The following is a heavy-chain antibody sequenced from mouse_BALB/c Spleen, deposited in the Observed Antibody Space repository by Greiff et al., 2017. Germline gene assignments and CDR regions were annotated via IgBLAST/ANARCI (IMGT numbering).Heavy chain of an antibody. CDR1: GFTFSSFG. V-gene: IGHV5-17*02. CDR3: ARGSGIYYGNYFDY. CDR2: ISSGSSTI. J-gene: IGHJ2*01. D-gene: IGHD2-1*01. Sequence: EVKLVESGGGLVQPGGSRKLSCAASGFTFSSFGMHWVRQSPEKGLEWVAYISSGSSTIYYADTVKGRFTISRDNPKNTLFLQMTSLRSEDAAMYYCARGSGIYYGNYFDYWGQGTTLTVSS.